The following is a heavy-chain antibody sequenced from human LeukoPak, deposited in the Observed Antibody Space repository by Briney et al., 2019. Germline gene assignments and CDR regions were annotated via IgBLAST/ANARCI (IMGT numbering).Heavy chain of an antibody. D-gene: IGHD4-17*01. J-gene: IGHJ4*02. V-gene: IGHV3-49*03. CDR2: IRKKGYGETT. CDR3: SRGLHDYGDSNYYFDQ. Sequence: QTGGSLRLSCIASGFTFGDDAWSWFRQAPGKGLEFIAFIRKKGYGETTDYAASVRGRFTVSRDDAKSVAYLQVNSLKTEDTALYYCSRGLHDYGDSNYYFDQWGRGTLVIVSS. CDR1: GFTFGDDA.